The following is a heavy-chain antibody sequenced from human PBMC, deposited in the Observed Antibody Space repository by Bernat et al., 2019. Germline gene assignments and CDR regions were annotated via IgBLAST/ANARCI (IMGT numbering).Heavy chain of an antibody. CDR1: GYTFTSYG. CDR3: AREVSLGGYYYYYGMDV. J-gene: IGHJ6*02. CDR2: ISAYNGNT. V-gene: IGHV1-18*01. Sequence: QVQLVQSGAEVKKPGASVKVSCKASGYTFTSYGISWVRQAPGQGLEWMGWISAYNGNTNYAQKLQGRVTMTTDTSTSTAYMELRSLRSDDTAVYYYAREVSLGGYYYYYGMDVWGQGTTVTVSS. D-gene: IGHD2-15*01.